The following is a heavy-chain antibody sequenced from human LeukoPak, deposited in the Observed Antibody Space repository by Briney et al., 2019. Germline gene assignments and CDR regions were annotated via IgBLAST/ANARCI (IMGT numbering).Heavy chain of an antibody. J-gene: IGHJ4*02. CDR3: AKCPEGSYLXCYFDY. D-gene: IGHD1-26*01. CDR2: ISGSGGST. Sequence: GGSLRLSCAASGFTFSSYAMSWVRQAPGKGLEWVSAISGSGGSTYYADSVKGRFTISRDNSKNTLYLQMNSLRAEDTAVYYCAKCPEGSYLXCYFDYWGQGTLVTVSS. V-gene: IGHV3-23*01. CDR1: GFTFSSYA.